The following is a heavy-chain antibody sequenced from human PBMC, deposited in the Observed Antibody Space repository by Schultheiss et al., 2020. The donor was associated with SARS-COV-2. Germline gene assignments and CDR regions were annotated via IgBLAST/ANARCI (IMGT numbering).Heavy chain of an antibody. D-gene: IGHD3-22*01. Sequence: SVKVSCKASGGTFSSYTISWVRQAPGQGLEWMGRIIPIFGTANYAQKFQGRVTITADESTSTAYMELSSLRSEDTAVYYCAGGYYYDSSGYYYVLAFDYWGQGTLVTVSS. CDR3: AGGYYYDSSGYYYVLAFDY. CDR2: IIPIFGTA. J-gene: IGHJ4*02. V-gene: IGHV1-69*13. CDR1: GGTFSSYT.